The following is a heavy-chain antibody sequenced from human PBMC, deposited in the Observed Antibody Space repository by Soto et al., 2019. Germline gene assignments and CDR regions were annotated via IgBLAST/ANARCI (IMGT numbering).Heavy chain of an antibody. CDR3: ARGAIFGVVSGFDY. CDR1: GFTVSRHH. J-gene: IGHJ4*02. D-gene: IGHD3-3*01. CDR2: SYSDGRT. V-gene: IGHV3-53*01. Sequence: EVQLVEAGGGLIQLGGSLRLSCAASGFTVSRHHMNWVRQAPGRGLEWVSVSYSDGRTYYADSVKGRFTFSRDNSNSTLFLHMNSLRVEDTAVYYCARGAIFGVVSGFDYWGQGTLVTVSS.